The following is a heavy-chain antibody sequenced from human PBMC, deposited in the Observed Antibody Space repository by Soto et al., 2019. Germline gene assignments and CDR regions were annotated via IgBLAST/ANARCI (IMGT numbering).Heavy chain of an antibody. CDR1: GYTFTSYG. V-gene: IGHV1-18*01. CDR2: ISAYNGNT. D-gene: IGHD3-10*01. J-gene: IGHJ5*02. CDR3: ARAWDPYYYGSGSYTAWFDP. Sequence: QVQLVQSGAEVKKPGASVKVSCKASGYTFTSYGISWVRQAPGQGLEWMGWISAYNGNTNYAQKLQGRVTMTTDTSTSTAYMELRSLRSDDTAVYYCARAWDPYYYGSGSYTAWFDPWGQGTLVTVSS.